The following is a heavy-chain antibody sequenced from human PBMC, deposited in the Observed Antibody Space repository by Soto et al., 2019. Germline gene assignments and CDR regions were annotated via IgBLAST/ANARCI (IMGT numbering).Heavy chain of an antibody. V-gene: IGHV1-3*01. J-gene: IGHJ5*02. CDR1: GYTLTRYS. D-gene: IGHD4-17*01. CDR3: AREVDYGEHWFDP. Sequence: ASVKVSCKASGYTLTRYSIHWVRQAPGQRLEWMGWINAGNGNTKFSQKFQGRVTITRDTSASTAYMELRGLRSEDTAVYYCAREVDYGEHWFDPWGQGTLVTVSS. CDR2: INAGNGNT.